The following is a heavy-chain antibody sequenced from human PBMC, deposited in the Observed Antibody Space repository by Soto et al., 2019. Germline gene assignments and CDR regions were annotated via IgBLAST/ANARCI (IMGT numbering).Heavy chain of an antibody. D-gene: IGHD6-19*01. CDR3: ARDREIEVAGTVDY. CDR2: INPNSGGT. J-gene: IGHJ4*02. Sequence: QVQLVQSGAEVKRPGASVKVSCETSGYTFTGFYIHWVRQAPGQGLEWMGWINPNSGGTNYAQQFQGRVTMTRDTSISTAYMELRRLRSDDTAVYYCARDREIEVAGTVDYWGQGSLVTVSS. CDR1: GYTFTGFY. V-gene: IGHV1-2*02.